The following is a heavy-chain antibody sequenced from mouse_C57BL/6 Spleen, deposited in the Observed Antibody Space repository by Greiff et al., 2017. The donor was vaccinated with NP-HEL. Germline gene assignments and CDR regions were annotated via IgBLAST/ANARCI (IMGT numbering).Heavy chain of an antibody. CDR2: ISRGSSTI. D-gene: IGHD2-3*01. CDR3: ARGEGYYGGFAY. J-gene: IGHJ3*01. CDR1: GFTFSDYG. Sequence: EVMLVESGGGLVKPGGSLKLSCAASGFTFSDYGMHWVRQAPEKGLEWVAYISRGSSTIYYADTVKGRFTISRDNAKNTLFLQMTSLRSEDTAMYYCARGEGYYGGFAYWGQGTLVTVSA. V-gene: IGHV5-17*01.